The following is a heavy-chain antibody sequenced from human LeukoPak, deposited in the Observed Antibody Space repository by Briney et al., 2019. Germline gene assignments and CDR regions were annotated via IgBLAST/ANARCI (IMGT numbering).Heavy chain of an antibody. CDR1: GYTFTSYG. CDR3: ARVVDRRSGSLGY. D-gene: IGHD1-26*01. Sequence: ASVKVSCKASGYTFTSYGISWVRQAPGQGLEWMGWISAYNGNTNYAQKLQGRVTMTRDTSISTAYMELSRLRSDDTAVYYCARVVDRRSGSLGYWGQGTLVTVSS. V-gene: IGHV1-18*01. J-gene: IGHJ4*02. CDR2: ISAYNGNT.